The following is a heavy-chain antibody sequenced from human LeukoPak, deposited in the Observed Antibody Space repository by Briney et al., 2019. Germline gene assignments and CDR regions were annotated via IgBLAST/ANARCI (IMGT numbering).Heavy chain of an antibody. Sequence: ASVKVSRKASGYTFTSYAMHWVRQAPGQRLEWMGWINAGNGNTKYSQKFQGRVTITRDTSASTAYMELSSLRSEDTAVYYCARDPQDPLMVYASYYFDYWGQGTLVTVSS. CDR1: GYTFTSYA. CDR2: INAGNGNT. V-gene: IGHV1-3*01. D-gene: IGHD2-8*01. CDR3: ARDPQDPLMVYASYYFDY. J-gene: IGHJ4*02.